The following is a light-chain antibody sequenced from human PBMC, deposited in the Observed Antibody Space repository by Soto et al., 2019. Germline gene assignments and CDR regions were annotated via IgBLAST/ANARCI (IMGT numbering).Light chain of an antibody. CDR1: SSNIASNT. Sequence: QSVLTQPPSASGTPGQRVTISCSGSSSNIASNTVNCYQQLPGTAPNLLIYNNNHRPSGVLDRFSGYKSGTSASLAISGLQSEDEADYYCAAWDDSLNRPLFGGGTKLTVL. CDR3: AAWDDSLNRPL. CDR2: NNN. J-gene: IGLJ2*01. V-gene: IGLV1-44*01.